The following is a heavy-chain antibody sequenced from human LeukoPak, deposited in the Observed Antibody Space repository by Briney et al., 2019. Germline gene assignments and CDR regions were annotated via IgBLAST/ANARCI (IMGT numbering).Heavy chain of an antibody. CDR2: IWYDGSNK. J-gene: IGHJ4*02. V-gene: IGHV3-33*01. Sequence: GGSLRLSCAASGFTFSSYGMHWVRQAPGKGLEWVAVIWYDGSNKYYADSVKGRFTISRDNSKNTLYLQMNSLRAEDTAVYYCARDCGYGGYFDFDYWGQGTLVTVSS. D-gene: IGHD5-12*01. CDR1: GFTFSSYG. CDR3: ARDCGYGGYFDFDY.